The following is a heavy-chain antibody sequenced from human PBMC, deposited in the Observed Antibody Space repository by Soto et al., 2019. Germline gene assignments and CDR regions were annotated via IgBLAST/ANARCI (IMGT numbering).Heavy chain of an antibody. CDR2: MNPNSGNT. CDR1: GYTFTSYD. CDR3: ARGRKGGIDFWCGSLY. V-gene: IGHV1-8*01. Sequence: GASAKVSCKASGYTFTSYDINWARRATGQGQEWMGWMNPNSGNTGYAQKFQGRVTMTRNTSVSTAYMELSSLRSEDTAVYYCARGRKGGIDFWCGSLYWGQGTLVTVSS. J-gene: IGHJ4*02. D-gene: IGHD3-3*01.